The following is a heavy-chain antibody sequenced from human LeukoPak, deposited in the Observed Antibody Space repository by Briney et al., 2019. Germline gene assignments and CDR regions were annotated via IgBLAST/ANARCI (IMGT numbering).Heavy chain of an antibody. V-gene: IGHV3-30-3*01. D-gene: IGHD5-18*01. Sequence: PGGSLRLSCAASGFTFSSYAMHWVRQAPGKGLEWVAVISYDGSNKYYADSVKGRFTISRDNSKNTLYLQMNSLRAEDTAVYHCARGPVDTAPGNFDYWGQGTLVTVSS. CDR2: ISYDGSNK. CDR1: GFTFSSYA. CDR3: ARGPVDTAPGNFDY. J-gene: IGHJ4*02.